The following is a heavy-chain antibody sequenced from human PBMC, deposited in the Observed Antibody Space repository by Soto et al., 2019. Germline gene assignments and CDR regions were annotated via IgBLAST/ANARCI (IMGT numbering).Heavy chain of an antibody. J-gene: IGHJ6*02. V-gene: IGHV5-10-1*01. CDR1: GYKFISYW. CDR2: IDPSASYT. CDR3: ARSTDGNYYYYGMDV. D-gene: IGHD1-26*01. Sequence: PGESLKISCEGSGYKFISYWIYWVRQMPGKGLERMGRIDPSASYTNYSPSFQGHVTFSADKSISTAYLQWSSLKASDTAMYYCARSTDGNYYYYGMDVWGQGTTVTVSS.